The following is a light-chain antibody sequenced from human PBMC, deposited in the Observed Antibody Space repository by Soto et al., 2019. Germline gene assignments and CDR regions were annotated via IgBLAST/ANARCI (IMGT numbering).Light chain of an antibody. V-gene: IGKV1-9*01. CDR1: QGISSY. Sequence: DIQMTQSPSTLSASVGDRVTITCRASQGISSYLAWYQQKTGKAPKXLIYAASTLQSGVPSRFSANGSGTDFTLNLSSLQPEDGTTYDGQQLNSYPITFGLGTRLEIK. J-gene: IGKJ5*01. CDR3: QQLNSYPIT. CDR2: AAS.